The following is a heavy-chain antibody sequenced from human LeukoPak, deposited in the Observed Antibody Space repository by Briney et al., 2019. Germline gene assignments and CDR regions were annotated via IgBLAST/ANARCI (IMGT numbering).Heavy chain of an antibody. CDR3: SKDWGEYYYGSGSYYNSDGY. CDR2: ISNDGYTQ. J-gene: IGHJ4*02. CDR1: GFTFSTYG. Sequence: PGGSLRLSCEASGFTFSTYGMHWVRQARGRGLEWVAVISNDGYTQYYADSVKGRFTISRDNSKNALFLQMNSLRAEDTAVYYCSKDWGEYYYGSGSYYNSDGYWGQGTLVTVSS. D-gene: IGHD3-10*01. V-gene: IGHV3-30*18.